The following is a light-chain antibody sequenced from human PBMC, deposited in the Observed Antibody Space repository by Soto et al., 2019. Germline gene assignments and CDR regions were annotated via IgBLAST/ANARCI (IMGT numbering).Light chain of an antibody. CDR2: KAS. CDR3: QQHNTNPRVT. J-gene: IGKJ2*01. CDR1: QSISSW. V-gene: IGKV1-5*03. Sequence: DIQMTQSPSTLSASVGDRVTITCRASQSISSWLAWYQQKPGKAPKLLIYKASSLESGVPSRFSGSGSGTEFTLTISALQPDDFATYYCQQHNTNPRVTFGQGTKLEIK.